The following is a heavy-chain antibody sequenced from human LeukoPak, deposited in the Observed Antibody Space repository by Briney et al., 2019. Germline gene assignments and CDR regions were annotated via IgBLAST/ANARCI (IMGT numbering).Heavy chain of an antibody. D-gene: IGHD6-13*01. CDR3: ARTTARSWFFLFDY. Sequence: SETLSLTCAVYGGSFSGYYWSWIRQPPGKGLEWIGEINHSGSTNYNPSLKSRVTISVDTSKNQFSLKLSSVTAADTAVYYCARTTARSWFFLFDYWGQGTLVTVSS. V-gene: IGHV4-34*09. CDR2: INHSGST. J-gene: IGHJ4*02. CDR1: GGSFSGYY.